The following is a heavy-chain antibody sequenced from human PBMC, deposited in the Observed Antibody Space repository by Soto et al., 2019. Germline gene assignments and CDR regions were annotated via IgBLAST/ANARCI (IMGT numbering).Heavy chain of an antibody. V-gene: IGHV1-8*02. CDR2: INPHSADT. CDR3: ARGSRAIVDH. Sequence: VKFSCKAAGYSFTSLHVNWLRQATGQPLEWIGWINPHSADTGFAQRFQCRVTMTTNTSINTTYMELRNLTSQDTAVNYVARGSRAIVDHWGQGTQVTVSS. J-gene: IGHJ4*02. D-gene: IGHD1-26*01. CDR1: GYSFTSLH.